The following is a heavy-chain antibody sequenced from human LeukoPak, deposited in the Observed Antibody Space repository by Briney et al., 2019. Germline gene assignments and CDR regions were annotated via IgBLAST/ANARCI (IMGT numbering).Heavy chain of an antibody. CDR3: ARERGNWNDGLDL. CDR2: IIPIFGTA. D-gene: IGHD1-1*01. CDR1: GGTFSSHA. V-gene: IGHV1-69*01. Sequence: GSSVKVSCKASGGTFSSHAISWVRQAPGQGLEWMGGIIPIFGTANYAQKFQGRVTITADESTSTAYMELSSLRVEDTAVYFCARERGNWNDGLDLWGQGTTVTVSS. J-gene: IGHJ6*02.